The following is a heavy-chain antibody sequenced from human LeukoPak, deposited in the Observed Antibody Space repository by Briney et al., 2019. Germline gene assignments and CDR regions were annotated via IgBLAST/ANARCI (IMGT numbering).Heavy chain of an antibody. D-gene: IGHD3-10*01. CDR1: GYTFTGYY. V-gene: IGHV1-2*02. Sequence: GASVKVSCKACGYTFTGYYRHWVRQAPGQGLEWMGCINPNSGGTNYAQKFQGRVTMTRDTSISTAYMELSRLRSDDTAVYYCARVWGYMVRGVIRFDYWGQGTLVTVSS. CDR2: INPNSGGT. J-gene: IGHJ4*02. CDR3: ARVWGYMVRGVIRFDY.